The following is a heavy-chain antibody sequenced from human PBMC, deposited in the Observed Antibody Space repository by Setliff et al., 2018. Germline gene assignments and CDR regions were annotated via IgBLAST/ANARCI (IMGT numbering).Heavy chain of an antibody. CDR2: ISNSDPTI. J-gene: IGHJ4*02. D-gene: IGHD5-18*01. V-gene: IGHV3-48*03. CDR3: ATSVSWIQLVLYPQGHPEPFDY. CDR1: GFAFSNYE. Sequence: GGSLRLSCAASGFAFSNYEMNWVRQAPGKGLEWISYISNSDPTIYYADSVKGRFTVSSDNAKNSLYLQMNSLRSEDTAVYYCATSVSWIQLVLYPQGHPEPFDYWGQGTLVTVSS.